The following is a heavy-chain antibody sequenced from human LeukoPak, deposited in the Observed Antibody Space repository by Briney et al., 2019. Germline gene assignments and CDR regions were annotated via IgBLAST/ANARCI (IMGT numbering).Heavy chain of an antibody. Sequence: AGGSLRLSCVVTGLTFGSYEMNWVRQAPGKGLEWISYIGGTGSDIYYADAVKGRFTISRDNVRNSLYLQMNSLRAEDTAVYYCASPRSSGYRHWGQGTLVTVSS. J-gene: IGHJ4*02. V-gene: IGHV3-48*03. CDR3: ASPRSSGYRH. D-gene: IGHD3-22*01. CDR2: IGGTGSDI. CDR1: GLTFGSYE.